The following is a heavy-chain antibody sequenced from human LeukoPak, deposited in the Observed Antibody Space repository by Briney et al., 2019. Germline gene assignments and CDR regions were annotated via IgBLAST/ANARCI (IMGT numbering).Heavy chain of an antibody. V-gene: IGHV3-66*01. CDR1: GFTLDSHA. CDR2: IYSGGST. J-gene: IGHJ4*02. D-gene: IGHD1-26*01. Sequence: PGGSLRLSCAASGFTLDSHAMSWVRQAPGKGLEWVSVIYSGGSTYYADSVKGRFTISRDNSKNTLYLQMNSLRAEDTAVYYCASVEYSGSYLGDYWGQGTLVTVSS. CDR3: ASVEYSGSYLGDY.